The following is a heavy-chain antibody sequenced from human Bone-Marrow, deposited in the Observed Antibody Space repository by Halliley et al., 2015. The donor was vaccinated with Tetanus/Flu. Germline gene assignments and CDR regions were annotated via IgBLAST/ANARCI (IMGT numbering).Heavy chain of an antibody. V-gene: IGHV4-59*01. Sequence: KGLEWIGNVHSSESPPYNPSLRSRLPMSRDPSKSQFSLQLNPGTAADTAIYYCARGGGWLPDFWGQGTLVTVSS. CDR3: ARGGGWLPDF. CDR2: VHSSESP. D-gene: IGHD5-12*01. J-gene: IGHJ4*02.